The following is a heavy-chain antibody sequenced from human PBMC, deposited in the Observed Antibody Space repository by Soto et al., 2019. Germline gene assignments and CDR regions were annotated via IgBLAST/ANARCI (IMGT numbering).Heavy chain of an antibody. CDR3: YASGSYLGDDY. V-gene: IGHV3-15*07. Sequence: EVQVVESGGGLVKPGGSLRLSCVASGFTFTKAWMNWIRQARGKGLEWVGRIRSNTDGGTTEYAATVTGRFSISRDDSENTVYLQMNGLKTEDTALYYCYASGSYLGDDYWGQGALVTVSS. CDR2: IRSNTDGGTT. D-gene: IGHD3-10*01. CDR1: GFTFTKAW. J-gene: IGHJ4*02.